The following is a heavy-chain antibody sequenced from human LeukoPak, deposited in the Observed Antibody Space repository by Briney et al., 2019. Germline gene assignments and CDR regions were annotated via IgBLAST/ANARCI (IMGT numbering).Heavy chain of an antibody. D-gene: IGHD3-3*01. V-gene: IGHV1-2*02. CDR2: INPNSGGT. CDR3: ARVYYDFWSGPLEYFQH. CDR1: GYTFTGYY. J-gene: IGHJ1*01. Sequence: EASVKVSCKASGYTFTGYYMHWVRQAPGQGLEWMGWINPNSGGTNYAQKFQGRVTMTRDTSISTAYMELSRLRSDDTAVYYCARVYYDFWSGPLEYFQHWGQGTLVTVSS.